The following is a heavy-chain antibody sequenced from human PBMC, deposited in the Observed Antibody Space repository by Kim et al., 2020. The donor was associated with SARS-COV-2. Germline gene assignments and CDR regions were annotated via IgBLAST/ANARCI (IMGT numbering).Heavy chain of an antibody. J-gene: IGHJ6*02. CDR3: AREDCSSTSCYPNYYYGMDV. D-gene: IGHD2-2*01. V-gene: IGHV1-69*13. CDR2: IIPIFGTA. Sequence: SVKVSCKASGGTFSSYAISWVRQAPGQGLEWMGGIIPIFGTANYAQKFQGRVTITADESTSTAYMELSSLRSEDTAVYYCAREDCSSTSCYPNYYYGMDVWGQGTTVTVSS. CDR1: GGTFSSYA.